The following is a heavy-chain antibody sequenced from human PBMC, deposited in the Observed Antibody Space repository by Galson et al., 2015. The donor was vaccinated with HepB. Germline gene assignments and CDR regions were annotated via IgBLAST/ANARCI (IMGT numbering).Heavy chain of an antibody. CDR1: GGTFSSYT. D-gene: IGHD1-26*01. CDR3: ASHTPLVGATDSAFDI. V-gene: IGHV1-69*02. J-gene: IGHJ3*02. CDR2: IIPILGIA. Sequence: SVKVSCKASGGTFSSYTISWVRQAPGQGLEWMGRIIPILGIANYAQKFQGRVTITADKSTSTAYMELSSLRSEDTAVYYCASHTPLVGATDSAFDIWGQGTMVTVSS.